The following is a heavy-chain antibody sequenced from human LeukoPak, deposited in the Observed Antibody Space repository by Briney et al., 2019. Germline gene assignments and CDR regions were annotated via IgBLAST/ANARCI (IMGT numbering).Heavy chain of an antibody. D-gene: IGHD2-15*01. V-gene: IGHV3-66*01. J-gene: IGHJ4*02. Sequence: GGSLRHSCAASGFTVSSNYMSWVRQAPGKGLEWVSVIYSGGSTYYADSVKGRFTISRDNSKNTLYLQMNSLRAEDTAVYYCARGSAAKAVVAATRGFDYWGQGTLVTVSS. CDR3: ARGSAAKAVVAATRGFDY. CDR1: GFTVSSNY. CDR2: IYSGGST.